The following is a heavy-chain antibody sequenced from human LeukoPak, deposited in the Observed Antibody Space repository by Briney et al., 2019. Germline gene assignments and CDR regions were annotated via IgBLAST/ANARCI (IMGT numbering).Heavy chain of an antibody. CDR1: GGSVSSYF. CDR2: IYYSGST. Sequence: SETLSLTCAVSGGSVSSYFWSWIRQPPGKGLEWIAYIYYSGSTNYNPSLKGRVTISVDTSRNQFSLKLSSVTAADTAVYYCARGVPTSYYYESAAYYFDYWGQGTLVTVSS. V-gene: IGHV4-59*02. CDR3: ARGVPTSYYYESAAYYFDY. J-gene: IGHJ4*02. D-gene: IGHD3-22*01.